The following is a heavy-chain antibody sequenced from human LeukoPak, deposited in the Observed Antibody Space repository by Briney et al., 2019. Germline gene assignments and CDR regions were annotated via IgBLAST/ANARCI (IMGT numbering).Heavy chain of an antibody. CDR2: ISSSGSTR. J-gene: IGHJ4*02. CDR1: GFSFSSYE. CDR3: AREDRYIGSYYGY. D-gene: IGHD1-26*01. V-gene: IGHV3-48*03. Sequence: GGSLRLSCAASGFSFSSYEMNWVRQAPGKGLEWVSYISSSGSTRYYADSVKGRFTISRDNAKNSVDLQMNSLRVEDTAVYYCAREDRYIGSYYGYWGQGTLVTVSS.